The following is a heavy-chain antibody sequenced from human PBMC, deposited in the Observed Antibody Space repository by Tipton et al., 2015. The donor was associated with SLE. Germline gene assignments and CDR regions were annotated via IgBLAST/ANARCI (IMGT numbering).Heavy chain of an antibody. CDR3: ASHGSGSSYYFDY. Sequence: SLRLSCAASGFTFSDYYMSWIRQAPGKGLEWVSAISGSGGSTYYADSVKGRFTISRDNSKNTLYLQMNSLRAEDTAVYYCASHGSGSSYYFDYWGQGTLVTVSS. D-gene: IGHD3-10*01. V-gene: IGHV3-23*01. CDR1: GFTFSDYY. CDR2: ISGSGGST. J-gene: IGHJ4*02.